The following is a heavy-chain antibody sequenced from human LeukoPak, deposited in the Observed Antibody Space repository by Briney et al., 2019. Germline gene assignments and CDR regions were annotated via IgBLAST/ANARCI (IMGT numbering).Heavy chain of an antibody. Sequence: ASVKVSRKASGYTFTGDYMHWVRQAPGHGLEWMGWINPNSGGTNYAQKFQGRVTMTRDTSISTAYMELSRLRSDDTAVYYCARDIVVVPAAVTYYMDVWGKGTTVTVSS. D-gene: IGHD2-2*01. CDR3: ARDIVVVPAAVTYYMDV. CDR1: GYTFTGDY. J-gene: IGHJ6*03. CDR2: INPNSGGT. V-gene: IGHV1-2*02.